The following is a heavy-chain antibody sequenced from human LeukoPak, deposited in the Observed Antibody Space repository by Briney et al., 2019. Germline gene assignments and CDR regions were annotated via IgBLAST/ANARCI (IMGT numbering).Heavy chain of an antibody. Sequence: PGRSLRLSCAASGFIFSNYGMHWVRRAPGEGLEWVAVISNDGSNKDYADSVKGRFTISRDNSKNTVYLQMNSLRVEDTAVYYCALPSSGWRFDYWGQGTLVTVSS. J-gene: IGHJ4*02. CDR3: ALPSSGWRFDY. CDR2: ISNDGSNK. V-gene: IGHV3-30*03. D-gene: IGHD6-19*01. CDR1: GFIFSNYG.